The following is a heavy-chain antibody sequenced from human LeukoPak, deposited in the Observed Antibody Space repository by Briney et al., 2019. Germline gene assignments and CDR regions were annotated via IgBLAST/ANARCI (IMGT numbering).Heavy chain of an antibody. V-gene: IGHV4-61*02. CDR3: ARGVGSSSGVRYSYKDV. CDR1: GGSISSGSYY. CDR2: IYISWST. Sequence: SQTLSLTCTVSGGSISSGSYYWSWLRQPAGKGLEWGVRIYISWSTNYNPSLKSRVSISIYTSKNQFSLKLSSVTAADTAVYYCARGVGSSSGVRYSYKDVWGKRTTVTVSS. D-gene: IGHD6-25*01. J-gene: IGHJ6*03.